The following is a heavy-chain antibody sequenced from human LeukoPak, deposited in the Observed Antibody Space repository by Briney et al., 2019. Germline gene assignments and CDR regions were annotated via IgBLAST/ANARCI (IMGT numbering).Heavy chain of an antibody. CDR3: ARVRRITGTTDFDY. CDR2: INYSGST. V-gene: IGHV4-59*01. J-gene: IGHJ4*02. D-gene: IGHD1-20*01. Sequence: SETLSLTCTVSGGSISPYYWSWIRQPPGKGLEWIGYINYSGSTNYNPSLKSRVTISVDTSKNQFSVKLSSVTAADTAVYYCARVRRITGTTDFDYWGQGTLVTVSS. CDR1: GGSISPYY.